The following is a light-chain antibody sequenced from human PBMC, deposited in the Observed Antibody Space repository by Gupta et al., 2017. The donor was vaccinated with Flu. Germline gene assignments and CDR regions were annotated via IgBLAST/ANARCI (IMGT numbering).Light chain of an antibody. CDR1: QSISTY. CDR3: QQSYNTPLFT. CDR2: AAS. J-gene: IGKJ3*01. V-gene: IGKV1-39*01. Sequence: VGDRVTITCRASQSISTYLNWYQQKPGKAPKLLIYAASSLQSGVPSRFSGSGSGTDFTLTISSLQPEDFATYYCQQSYNTPLFTFGPGTKVDI.